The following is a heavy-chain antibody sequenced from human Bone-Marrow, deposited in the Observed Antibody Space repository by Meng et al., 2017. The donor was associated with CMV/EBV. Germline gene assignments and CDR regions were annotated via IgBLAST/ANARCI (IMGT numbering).Heavy chain of an antibody. CDR2: IIPILGIA. Sequence: SVKVSCKASGYTFTSYTISWVRQAPGQGLEWMGRIIPILGIANYAQKFQGRVTITADKSTSTAYMELSSLRSEDTAVYYCARASITIFGVVWDYWGQGTLVTVSS. V-gene: IGHV1-69*02. CDR1: GYTFTSYT. CDR3: ARASITIFGVVWDY. J-gene: IGHJ4*02. D-gene: IGHD3-3*01.